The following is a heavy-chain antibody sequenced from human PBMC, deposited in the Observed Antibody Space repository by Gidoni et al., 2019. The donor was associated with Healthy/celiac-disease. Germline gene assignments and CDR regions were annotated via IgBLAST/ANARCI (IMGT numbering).Heavy chain of an antibody. D-gene: IGHD2-15*01. CDR3: ARDGGAIDY. CDR1: GGSFSGYY. Sequence: QVQLQQWGAGLLKPSETLSLTCAVYGGSFSGYYWSWIRQPPGKWLEWIGEINHSGSTNYNPSLNSRVTISVDTSKNQFSLKLSSVTAADTAEYYCARDGGAIDYWGQGTLVTVSS. J-gene: IGHJ4*02. CDR2: INHSGST. V-gene: IGHV4-34*01.